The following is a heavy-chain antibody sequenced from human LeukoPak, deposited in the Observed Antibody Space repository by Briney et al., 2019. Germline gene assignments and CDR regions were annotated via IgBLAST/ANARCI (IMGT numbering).Heavy chain of an antibody. CDR3: ARDRSRMVRGIDALDL. V-gene: IGHV3-11*01. CDR1: GFNFNNYW. CDR2: ISSSGSTR. Sequence: GSLRLSCAASGFNFNNYWMSWIRQAPGKGLEWVSYISSSGSTRYYADSLKGRFTISRDNAGNSLYLQMDSLRADDTAVYYCARDRSRMVRGIDALDLWGQGTMVTVSS. J-gene: IGHJ3*01. D-gene: IGHD3-10*01.